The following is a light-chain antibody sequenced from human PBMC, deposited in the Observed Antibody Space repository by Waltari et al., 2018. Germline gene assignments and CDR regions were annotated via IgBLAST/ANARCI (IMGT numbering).Light chain of an antibody. CDR3: QRYAGSPIT. CDR1: QSVSHSN. J-gene: IGKJ4*01. Sequence: EIVLTQSPGTLSLSPGERATLSCRATQSVSHSNLAWYQQKGGQAPRLLIYGASSRATGIPDRFSGSGSGTDFTLSISRLEPEDYGVYYCQRYAGSPITFGGGTKVEI. CDR2: GAS. V-gene: IGKV3-20*01.